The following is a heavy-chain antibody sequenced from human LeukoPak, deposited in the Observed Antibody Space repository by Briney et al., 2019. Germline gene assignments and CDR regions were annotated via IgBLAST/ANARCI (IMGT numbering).Heavy chain of an antibody. CDR2: IIPILGIA. D-gene: IGHD1-14*01. V-gene: IGHV1-69*04. J-gene: IGHJ5*02. CDR3: ARGPRNDP. CDR1: GGTFSSYA. Sequence: SVKVSCKASGGTFSSYAISWVRQAPGQGLEWMGRIIPILGIANYAQKFQGRVTITADKSTSTAYMELSSLRSEDTAVYFCARGPRNDPWGQGTLVTVSS.